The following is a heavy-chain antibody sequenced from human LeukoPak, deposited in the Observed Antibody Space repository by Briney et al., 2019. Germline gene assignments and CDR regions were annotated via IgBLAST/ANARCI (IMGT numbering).Heavy chain of an antibody. D-gene: IGHD1-1*01. V-gene: IGHV4-30-2*01. CDR3: ARGPGGADRHFDY. CDR1: GGSISSGGYS. CDR2: IYHSGST. J-gene: IGHJ4*02. Sequence: SETLSLTCAVSGGSISSGGYSWSWIRQPPGKGLEWIGYIYHSGSTYYNPSLRSRLTISVDTSKNQFSLKLSSVTAADTAVYYCARGPGGADRHFDYWGQGILVTVSS.